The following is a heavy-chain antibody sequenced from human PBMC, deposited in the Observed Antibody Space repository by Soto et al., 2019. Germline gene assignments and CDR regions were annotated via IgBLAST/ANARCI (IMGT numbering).Heavy chain of an antibody. J-gene: IGHJ4*02. CDR1: GGSINSYY. V-gene: IGHV4-59*01. CDR3: ATLGSTPFDS. CDR2: IYYKGSG. D-gene: IGHD1-26*01. Sequence: SETLSLTCTVSGGSINSYYWHWIRQPPGKGLEWIGYIYYKGSGDYNPSLKSRVTITVDTSKNQFSLKLRSVTVADTAVYYLATLGSTPFDSWGQGTLVTVSS.